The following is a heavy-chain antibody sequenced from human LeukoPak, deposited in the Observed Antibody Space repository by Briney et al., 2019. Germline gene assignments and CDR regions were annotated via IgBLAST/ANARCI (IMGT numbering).Heavy chain of an antibody. J-gene: IGHJ6*03. CDR1: GFPFEDYA. CDR3: AKDKVGYEGYMDV. Sequence: GRSLRLSCAASGFPFEDYAMHWVPKATGKGLERVSGIRWNSGRILCADCVKGRFTIYRDNAKNSLSLQMNSLRAEDTALYYCAKDKVGYEGYMDVWGKGTTVTVSS. V-gene: IGHV3-9*01. D-gene: IGHD5-12*01. CDR2: IRWNSGRI.